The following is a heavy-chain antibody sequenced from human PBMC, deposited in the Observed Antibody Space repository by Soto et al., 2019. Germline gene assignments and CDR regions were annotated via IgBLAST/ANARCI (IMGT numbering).Heavy chain of an antibody. J-gene: IGHJ6*02. CDR2: IYYSGST. D-gene: IGHD6-19*01. V-gene: IGHV4-61*01. CDR3: ARELYSSGWYTPYYYYYGMDV. CDR1: GGSVSSGSYY. Sequence: SETLSLTCTVSGGSVSSGSYYWSWIRQPPGKGLEWIGYIYYSGSTNYNPSLKSRVTISVDTSKNQFSLKLSSVTAADTAVYYCARELYSSGWYTPYYYYYGMDVWGQGTTVTVSS.